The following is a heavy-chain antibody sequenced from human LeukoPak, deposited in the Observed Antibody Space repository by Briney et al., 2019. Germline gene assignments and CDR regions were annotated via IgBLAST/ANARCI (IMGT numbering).Heavy chain of an antibody. J-gene: IGHJ4*02. Sequence: GGSLRLSCAASEFTITNYWMSWVRQAPGKGLEWVANIYQDGSQTYYVDSVKGRFTISRDNANNSLFLQMKYLGADDTAVYYCARDVTVAGDYWGQGTLVTVSS. CDR1: EFTITNYW. CDR2: IYQDGSQT. D-gene: IGHD2-21*02. CDR3: ARDVTVAGDY. V-gene: IGHV3-7*01.